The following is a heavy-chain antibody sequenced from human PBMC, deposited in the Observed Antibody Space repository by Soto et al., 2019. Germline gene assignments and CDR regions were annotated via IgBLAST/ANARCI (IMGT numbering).Heavy chain of an antibody. D-gene: IGHD2-2*01. V-gene: IGHV3-30-3*01. CDR1: GFTFSSYA. Sequence: QVQLVESGGGVVQPGRSLRLSCAASGFTFSSYAMHWVRQAPGKGLEWVAVISYDGSNKYYADSVKGRFTISRDNAKNSLYLQMNSLRAEDTAVYYCARDKTQDIVVVPAVPVPYYYGMDVWGQGTTVTVSS. CDR2: ISYDGSNK. J-gene: IGHJ6*02. CDR3: ARDKTQDIVVVPAVPVPYYYGMDV.